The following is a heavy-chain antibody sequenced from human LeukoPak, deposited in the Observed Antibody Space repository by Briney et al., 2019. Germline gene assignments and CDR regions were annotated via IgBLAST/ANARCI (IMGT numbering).Heavy chain of an antibody. CDR3: ARRHIEAASTLEY. V-gene: IGHV4-59*01. D-gene: IGHD6-13*01. Sequence: TPSETLSLTCTVSGGTIGGYHWSWIRQSPGKGLEWIGYIYSTGSTNYNPSLKSRLTISVDTSKNQFSLKLSSVTAADTAVYYCARRHIEAASTLEYWGQGPLVTVSS. CDR1: GGTIGGYH. J-gene: IGHJ4*02. CDR2: IYSTGST.